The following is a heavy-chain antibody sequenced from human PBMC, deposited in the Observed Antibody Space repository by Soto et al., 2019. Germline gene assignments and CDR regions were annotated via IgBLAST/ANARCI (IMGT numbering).Heavy chain of an antibody. D-gene: IGHD1-1*01. CDR1: GGSISSSSYY. CDR3: AKIRLAATGIFDP. J-gene: IGHJ5*02. Sequence: PSETLSLTCTASGGSISSSSYYWGWIRQPPGRGLEWIGSIYYSGSTYYNPSLKSRVTISVDTSKNQFSLKLSSVTAADTAVYYCAKIRLAATGIFDPWGQGTLVTVS. V-gene: IGHV4-39*01. CDR2: IYYSGST.